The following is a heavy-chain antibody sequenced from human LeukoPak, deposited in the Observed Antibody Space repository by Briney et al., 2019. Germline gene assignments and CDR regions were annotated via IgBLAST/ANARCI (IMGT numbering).Heavy chain of an antibody. V-gene: IGHV3-53*01. CDR3: ATCFFRSYYNYYGMDV. J-gene: IGHJ6*02. CDR2: IYSGGST. Sequence: GGSLRLSCAASGFTVSSNYMSWVRQAPGKGLEWVSVIYSGGSTYYADSVKGRFTMSRDNSKNTLYLQMNSLRAEDTAAYFCATCFFRSYYNYYGMDVWGQGTTVTVSS. D-gene: IGHD3-3*01. CDR1: GFTVSSNY.